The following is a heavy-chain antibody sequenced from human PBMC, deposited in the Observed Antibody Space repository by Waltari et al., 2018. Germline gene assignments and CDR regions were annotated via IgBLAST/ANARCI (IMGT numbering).Heavy chain of an antibody. CDR1: W. CDR2: VHPSGRT. V-gene: IGHV4-4*02. J-gene: IGHJ4*02. Sequence: WGSWVRQAPGKGLEWIGQVHPSGRTNYNPSFASRVTISLDTPINQFALKLTSAAAADTAVYYWARDRGRGLYLESWGQGALITVSP. D-gene: IGHD2-15*01. CDR3: ARDRGRGLYLES.